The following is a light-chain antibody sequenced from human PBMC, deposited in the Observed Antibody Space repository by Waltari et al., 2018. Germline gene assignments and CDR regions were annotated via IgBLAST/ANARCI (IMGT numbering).Light chain of an antibody. V-gene: IGKV1-39*01. CDR2: VAS. Sequence: DIQMTQSPSSLSASVGDRVTITCRASQSIRTYLNWYQQKPGKAPKFLIYVASTLQSGVPSRFSGSGSGTDFTLTISSLQPEDFAIYYCQQSYNSPLTFGGGTEVEIK. CDR1: QSIRTY. J-gene: IGKJ4*01. CDR3: QQSYNSPLT.